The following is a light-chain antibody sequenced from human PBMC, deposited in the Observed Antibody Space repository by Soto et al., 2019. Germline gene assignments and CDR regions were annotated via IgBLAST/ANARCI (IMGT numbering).Light chain of an antibody. CDR3: QQSYNTPYT. V-gene: IGKV1-39*01. CDR1: QSISSY. Sequence: EIQMTQSPSSLYASVGDRVTITCRASQSISSYLNWYQQKPGKAPKLLIYAASSLQSGVPSRFSGSGSGTDFTLTISSLQPEDFATYYCQQSYNTPYTFGQGTTVDIK. J-gene: IGKJ2*01. CDR2: AAS.